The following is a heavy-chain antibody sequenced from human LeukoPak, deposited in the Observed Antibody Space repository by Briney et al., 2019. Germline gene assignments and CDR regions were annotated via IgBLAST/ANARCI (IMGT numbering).Heavy chain of an antibody. Sequence: GGSLRLSCAACGFTFSTYDMQWVRQAPGKGLEWVSYISSSGSTIYYADSVKGRFTISRDNAKNSLYLQMNSLRAEDTAVYYCARGGITIFGVVNYWGQGTLVTVSS. V-gene: IGHV3-11*04. J-gene: IGHJ4*02. D-gene: IGHD3-3*01. CDR1: GFTFSTYD. CDR2: ISSSGSTI. CDR3: ARGGITIFGVVNY.